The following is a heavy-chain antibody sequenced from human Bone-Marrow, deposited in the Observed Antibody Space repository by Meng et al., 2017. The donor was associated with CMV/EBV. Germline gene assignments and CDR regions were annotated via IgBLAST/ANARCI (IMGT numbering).Heavy chain of an antibody. CDR1: GYTFTDYY. CDR2: INPNSGGT. CDR3: ARVPINWFDP. V-gene: IGHV1-2*02. J-gene: IGHJ5*02. Sequence: KVSCKGFGYTFTDYYMHWVRQAPGQGLEWMGWINPNSGGTNYAQKFQGRVTMTRDTSISTAYMELTSLTSDDTAVYYCARVPINWFDPWGQGTLVTVSS.